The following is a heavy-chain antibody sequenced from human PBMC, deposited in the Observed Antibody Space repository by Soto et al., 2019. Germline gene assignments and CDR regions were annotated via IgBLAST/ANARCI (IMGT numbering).Heavy chain of an antibody. J-gene: IGHJ6*02. V-gene: IGHV1-69*12. CDR3: AGHSSGVPGYYYGMEV. D-gene: IGHD3-22*01. CDR1: GGTFSSYA. Sequence: QVQLVQSGAEVKKPGSSVKVSCKASGGTFSSYAISWVRQAPGQGLEWMGGIIPIFDTADYAQKFQGRVTITEDESTNTAYMELSSLRSEDTAVYYCAGHSSGVPGYYYGMEVWGQGTTVTVSS. CDR2: IIPIFDTA.